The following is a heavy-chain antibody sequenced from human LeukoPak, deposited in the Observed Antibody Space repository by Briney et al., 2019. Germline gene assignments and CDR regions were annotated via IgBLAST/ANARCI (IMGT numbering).Heavy chain of an antibody. D-gene: IGHD6-13*01. Sequence: GGTLRLSCEASGFTFSNYAMSWVRQSPGKGLEWVSALGGSGGSTYYADSVKGRFTISRDNSKNTLYLHMNSLRAEDTAVYYCAEDPLIRPGYSSTWYDYWGQGTLVTVSS. J-gene: IGHJ4*02. CDR2: LGGSGGST. CDR3: AEDPLIRPGYSSTWYDY. CDR1: GFTFSNYA. V-gene: IGHV3-23*01.